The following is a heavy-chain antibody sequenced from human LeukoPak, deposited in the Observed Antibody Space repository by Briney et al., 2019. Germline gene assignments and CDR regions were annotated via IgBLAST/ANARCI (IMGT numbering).Heavy chain of an antibody. CDR2: ISGSGGST. Sequence: GGSLRLSCAASGFTFSSYAMSWVRQAPGKGLEWVSAISGSGGSTYYADSVKGRFTISRDNSKNTLYLQMNSLRAEDTAVYYCAKGIRTYYYDSSGYNDYWGQGTLITVSS. J-gene: IGHJ4*02. D-gene: IGHD3-22*01. CDR3: AKGIRTYYYDSSGYNDY. CDR1: GFTFSSYA. V-gene: IGHV3-23*01.